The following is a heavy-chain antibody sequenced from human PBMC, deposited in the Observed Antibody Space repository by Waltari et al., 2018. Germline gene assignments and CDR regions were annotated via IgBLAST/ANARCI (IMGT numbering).Heavy chain of an antibody. CDR1: GHPITSDYY. Sequence: QVQLQESGPRLVKPSETLSLICSVSGHPITSDYYWAWLRQSPEKGLEWIGTIHHRGSAYYSPSLKSRVTLSVDTSKNQFYLRVTSLTAADTAMYFCARAEGVAAGGKAYNYFDSWGQGTLVTVSS. CDR3: ARAEGVAAGGKAYNYFDS. V-gene: IGHV4-38-2*02. J-gene: IGHJ5*01. CDR2: IHHRGSA. D-gene: IGHD6-13*01.